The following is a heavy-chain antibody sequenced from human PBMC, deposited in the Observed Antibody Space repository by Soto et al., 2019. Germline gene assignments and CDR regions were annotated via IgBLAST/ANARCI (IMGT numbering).Heavy chain of an antibody. CDR3: ARESRGFLEWLLYRSGSDYYYGMDV. Sequence: GGSLGLSCAASGFTFSSYAMHWVRQAPGKGLEWVAVISYDGSNKYYADSVKGRFTISRDNSKNTLYLQMNSLRAEDTAVYYCARESRGFLEWLLYRSGSDYYYGMDVWGQGTTVTVSS. V-gene: IGHV3-30-3*01. CDR1: GFTFSSYA. J-gene: IGHJ6*02. CDR2: ISYDGSNK. D-gene: IGHD3-3*01.